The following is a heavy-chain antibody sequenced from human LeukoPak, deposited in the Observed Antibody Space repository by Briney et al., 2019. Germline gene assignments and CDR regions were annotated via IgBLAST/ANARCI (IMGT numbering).Heavy chain of an antibody. CDR1: GYTFTGYY. J-gene: IGHJ4*02. D-gene: IGHD3-22*01. V-gene: IGHV1-2*02. CDR3: ARDPGNDSSGYYFDY. CDR2: INPNSGGT. Sequence: GASVKVSCKASGYTFTGYYMHWVRQAPGQGLEWMGWINPNSGGTNYAQKFQGRVTMTRDTSISTAYMELSRLRSDDTAVYYCARDPGNDSSGYYFDYWGQGTLVTVSS.